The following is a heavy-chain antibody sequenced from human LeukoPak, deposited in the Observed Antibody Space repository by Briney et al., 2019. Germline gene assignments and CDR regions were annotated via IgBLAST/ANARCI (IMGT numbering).Heavy chain of an antibody. Sequence: SETLSLTCTVSGGSISGYYWNWIRQPPGKGLEWIGSMQYIGSTNCNPSLKSRVTTSINMSKNQFSLRVSSVTAADTAVYYCARESTVGYNYMDVWGKGTTVTVSS. J-gene: IGHJ6*03. D-gene: IGHD1-1*01. CDR1: GGSISGYY. CDR2: MQYIGST. V-gene: IGHV4-59*01. CDR3: ARESTVGYNYMDV.